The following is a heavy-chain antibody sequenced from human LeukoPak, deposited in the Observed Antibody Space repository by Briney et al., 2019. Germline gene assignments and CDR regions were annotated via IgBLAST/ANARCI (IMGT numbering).Heavy chain of an antibody. CDR1: GYSISSGYY. V-gene: IGHV4-38-2*01. CDR3: TTLIAAPGSGAPFDY. CDR2: IYHSENT. Sequence: SETLSLTCAVSGYSISSGYYWGWVRQPPGKGLEWIANIYHSENTYYNPSLNNRVTISVDTSMNHFSLKLTSVTAADTAVYYRTTLIAAPGSGAPFDYWGQGILVTVSS. J-gene: IGHJ4*02. D-gene: IGHD6-13*01.